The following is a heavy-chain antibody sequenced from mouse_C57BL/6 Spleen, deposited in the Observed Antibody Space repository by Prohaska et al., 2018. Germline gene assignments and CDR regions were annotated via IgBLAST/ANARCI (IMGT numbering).Heavy chain of an antibody. V-gene: IGHV14-4*01. CDR1: GFNIKDDY. CDR3: TTGYGSSYPFSWFAY. Sequence: GAELVRPGASVKLSCTASGFNIKDDYMHWVKQRPEQGLEWIGWIDPENGDTEYASKFQGKATITADTSSNTAYLQLSSLTSEDTAVYYCTTGYGSSYPFSWFAYWGQGTLVTVSA. CDR2: IDPENGDT. D-gene: IGHD1-1*01. J-gene: IGHJ3*01.